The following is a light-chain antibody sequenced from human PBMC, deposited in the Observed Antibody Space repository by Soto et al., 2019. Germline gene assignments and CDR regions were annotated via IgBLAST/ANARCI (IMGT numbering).Light chain of an antibody. CDR3: QQYNSYSWT. CDR1: QSISSW. V-gene: IGKV1-5*01. CDR2: DAS. Sequence: DXQMTQSPSTLSASVGDRVTITCRASQSISSWLAWYQQKPGKAPKLLIYDASSLESGVPSRFSGSGSGTEFTLTISSLQPDDFATYYCQQYNSYSWTFGQGTKVDNK. J-gene: IGKJ1*01.